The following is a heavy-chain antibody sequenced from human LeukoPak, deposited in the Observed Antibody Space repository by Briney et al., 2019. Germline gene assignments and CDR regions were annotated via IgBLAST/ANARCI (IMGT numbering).Heavy chain of an antibody. CDR3: ARDNIVVVPAAFPRERWFDP. D-gene: IGHD2-2*01. V-gene: IGHV1-69*13. J-gene: IGHJ5*02. CDR1: GGTFSSYA. Sequence: SVKVSCKASGGTFSSYAISWVRQAPGQGLEWMGGIIPILGTANYAQKFQGRVTITADESTSTAYMELSSLRSEDTAVYYCARDNIVVVPAAFPRERWFDPWGQGTLVTVSS. CDR2: IIPILGTA.